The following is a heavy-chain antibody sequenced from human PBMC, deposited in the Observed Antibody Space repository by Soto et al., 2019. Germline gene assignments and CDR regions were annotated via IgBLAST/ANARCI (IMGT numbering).Heavy chain of an antibody. CDR1: GGSISSGGYS. CDR3: ARGSPVTTDY. J-gene: IGHJ4*02. V-gene: IGHV4-30-2*01. CDR2: IYHSGST. Sequence: SETLSLTCAVSGGSISSGGYSWSWIRQPPGKGLEWIGYIYHSGSTYYNPSLKSRVTISVDRSKNQFSLKLSSVTAADTAVYYCARGSPVTTDYWGQGTLVTVSS. D-gene: IGHD4-17*01.